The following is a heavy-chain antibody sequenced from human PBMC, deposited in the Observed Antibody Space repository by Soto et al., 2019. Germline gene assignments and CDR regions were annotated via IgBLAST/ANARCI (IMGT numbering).Heavy chain of an antibody. CDR3: ARGSGDYVWGSYRPLTSVYDY. Sequence: QVQLVQSGAELKKPGSSVKVSCKASGGTFSSYAISWVRQAPGQGLEWMGGIIPIFGTANYAQKFQGRVTITADESTSTAYMELSSLRSEDTAVYYCARGSGDYVWGSYRPLTSVYDYWGQGTLVTVSS. CDR1: GGTFSSYA. J-gene: IGHJ4*02. CDR2: IIPIFGTA. V-gene: IGHV1-69*01. D-gene: IGHD3-16*02.